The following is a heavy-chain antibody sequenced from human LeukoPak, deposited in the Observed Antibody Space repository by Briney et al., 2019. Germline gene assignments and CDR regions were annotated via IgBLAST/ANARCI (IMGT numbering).Heavy chain of an antibody. D-gene: IGHD2/OR15-2a*01. J-gene: IGHJ4*02. CDR3: ARRDREYNYFDY. V-gene: IGHV4-38-2*01. Sequence: SETLSLTCAVSGYSISSGYYWGWIRQPPGKGLEWIGSIYHSGSTYYSPSIKSRVTVSVDTSKNQFSLKLISVTAADTAVYYCARRDREYNYFDYWGQGTLVTVSS. CDR2: IYHSGST. CDR1: GYSISSGYY.